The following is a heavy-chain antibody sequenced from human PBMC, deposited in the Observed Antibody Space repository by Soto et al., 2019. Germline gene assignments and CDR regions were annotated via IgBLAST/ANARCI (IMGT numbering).Heavy chain of an antibody. Sequence: QVQLVQSGAEVKKPGSSVKVSCKASGGTFSSYAISWVRQAPGQGLEWMGGIIPIFGTANYAQKFQGRVTITAYKSTSTASMELSSLRSEDTAVYYCARAHCSSTSCYAWFDPWGQGTLVTVSS. CDR1: GGTFSSYA. D-gene: IGHD2-2*01. CDR3: ARAHCSSTSCYAWFDP. J-gene: IGHJ5*02. CDR2: IIPIFGTA. V-gene: IGHV1-69*06.